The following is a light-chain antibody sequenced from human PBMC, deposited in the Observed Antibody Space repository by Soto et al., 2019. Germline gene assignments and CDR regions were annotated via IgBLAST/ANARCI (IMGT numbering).Light chain of an antibody. CDR3: QHYHSPPGT. V-gene: IGKV1-27*01. CDR1: QGISNY. J-gene: IGKJ3*01. Sequence: DIQMTQSPSSLSAFVGDSVTFTCRASQGISNYLAWYHQKPGKVPKLLVYAASTLQSGVPSRFSGSGSGTEFTLTIRSLQPEDVGTYYCQHYHSPPGTFGPGTKVEIK. CDR2: AAS.